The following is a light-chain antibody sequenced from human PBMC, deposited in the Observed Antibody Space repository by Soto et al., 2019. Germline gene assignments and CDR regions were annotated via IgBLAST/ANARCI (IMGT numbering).Light chain of an antibody. Sequence: IVLTQSPATLSLSPGERATLSCRASQSVSSYLAWYQQKPGQTPRLLIYDASNRATGTPARFSGSGSGTDFTLTISSLEPEDFGVYYCQQRWHWPSNTFGQGTRLEIK. CDR2: DAS. J-gene: IGKJ5*01. CDR3: QQRWHWPSNT. CDR1: QSVSSY. V-gene: IGKV3-11*01.